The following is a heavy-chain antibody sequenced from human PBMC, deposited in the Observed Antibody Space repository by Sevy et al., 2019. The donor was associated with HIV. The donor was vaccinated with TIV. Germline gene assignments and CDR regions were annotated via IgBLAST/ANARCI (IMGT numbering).Heavy chain of an antibody. CDR1: GFTFSISD. Sequence: GGSLRVSCAASGFTFSISDMNWVRQAPGKGLEWVSFISSRSSTIYYADSVKGRFTISRDNAKNSLYQQMNSLRDDDTAVYYCASGSNHKNFDYWGQGTLVTVSS. V-gene: IGHV3-48*02. CDR3: ASGSNHKNFDY. D-gene: IGHD3-10*01. J-gene: IGHJ4*02. CDR2: ISSRSSTI.